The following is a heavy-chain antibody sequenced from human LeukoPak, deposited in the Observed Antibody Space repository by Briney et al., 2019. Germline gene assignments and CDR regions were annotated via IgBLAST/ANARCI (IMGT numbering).Heavy chain of an antibody. D-gene: IGHD6-13*01. CDR2: IYYSGST. V-gene: IGHV4-39*01. CDR3: ARQLAAAGDAFDI. J-gene: IGHJ3*02. Sequence: PSETLSLTCTVSGGSISSSSYYWGWIRQPPGTGLEWIGSIYYSGSTYYNPSLKSRVTISVDTSKNQFSLKLSSVTAADTAVYYCARQLAAAGDAFDIWGQGTMVTVSS. CDR1: GGSISSSSYY.